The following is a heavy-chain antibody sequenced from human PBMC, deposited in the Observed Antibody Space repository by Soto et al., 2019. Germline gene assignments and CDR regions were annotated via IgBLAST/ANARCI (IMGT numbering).Heavy chain of an antibody. CDR1: GFTFSDYV. V-gene: IGHV3-11*01. J-gene: IGHJ6*02. CDR3: ARDLFYGMDV. Sequence: KPXECLRLSCAASGFTFSDYVLAWIRQAPGKGLEWVSYISSSGSDIYYADSVKGRFTISRDNAQNSLYLQMNSLRAEDTAVYYCARDLFYGMDVWRQGTTVTAP. CDR2: ISSSGSDI.